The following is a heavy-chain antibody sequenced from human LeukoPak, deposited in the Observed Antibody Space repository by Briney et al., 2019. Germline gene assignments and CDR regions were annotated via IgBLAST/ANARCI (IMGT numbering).Heavy chain of an antibody. Sequence: SETLSLTCTVSGGSLSSYYWSWIRQPPGKGLEWIGYIYYSGSTNYNPSLKSRVTISVDTSKNQFSLKLSSVTAADTAVYYCARVTHYMDAFDIWGQGTMVTVSS. CDR1: GGSLSSYY. CDR3: ARVTHYMDAFDI. V-gene: IGHV4-59*01. D-gene: IGHD1-14*01. CDR2: IYYSGST. J-gene: IGHJ3*02.